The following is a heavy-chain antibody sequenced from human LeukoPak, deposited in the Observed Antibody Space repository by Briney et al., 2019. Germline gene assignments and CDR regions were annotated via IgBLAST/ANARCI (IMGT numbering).Heavy chain of an antibody. D-gene: IGHD4/OR15-4a*01. Sequence: PSETLSHTCTVSGASVSSGRHYWSWIRQPPGKGLEWIGHFYDGENTHYNPSFKSRVTLSLDTPENQFSLKFISVTAADTAVYYCARGRGFGYGVDFWGQGTLVTVST. CDR2: FYDGENT. CDR3: ARGRGFGYGVDF. CDR1: GASVSSGRHY. J-gene: IGHJ4*02. V-gene: IGHV4-61*01.